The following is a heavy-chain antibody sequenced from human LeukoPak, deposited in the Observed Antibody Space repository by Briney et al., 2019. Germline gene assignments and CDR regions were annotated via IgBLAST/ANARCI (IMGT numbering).Heavy chain of an antibody. V-gene: IGHV5-51*01. CDR1: GYTFTSYW. D-gene: IGHD2-21*02. CDR3: ARSCGAYCSSRQEFDY. CDR2: INPSDSDT. Sequence: GESLMISCRGSGYTFTSYWIGWVRQRPGKGLEWMGIINPSDSDTRYSPSFQGQVTMSADKSITTAYLQWTSLKASDTAMYYCARSCGAYCSSRQEFDYWGQGTLVAVSS. J-gene: IGHJ4*02.